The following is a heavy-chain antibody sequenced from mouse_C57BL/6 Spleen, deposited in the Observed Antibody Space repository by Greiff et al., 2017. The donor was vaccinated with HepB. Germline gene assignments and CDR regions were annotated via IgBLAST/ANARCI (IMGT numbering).Heavy chain of an antibody. CDR2: IYPGDGDT. J-gene: IGHJ3*01. Sequence: VQLQQSGPELVKPGASVKISCKASGYAFSSSWMNWVKQRPGKGLEWIGRIYPGDGDTNYNGKFKGKATLTADKSSSTAYMQLSSLTSEDSAVYFCASSLLRSSWFAYWGQGTLVTVSA. CDR3: ASSLLRSSWFAY. V-gene: IGHV1-82*01. CDR1: GYAFSSSW. D-gene: IGHD1-2*01.